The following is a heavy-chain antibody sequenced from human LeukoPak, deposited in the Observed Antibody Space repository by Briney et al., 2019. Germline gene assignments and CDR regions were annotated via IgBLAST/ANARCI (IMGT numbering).Heavy chain of an antibody. Sequence: GGSLRLSCAASGFTFSSYAMSWVRQAPGKGLEWVSAISGSGGSTYYADSVKGRFTISRDNSKNRLYLQMNSLRAEDTAVYCCAKEQSSGYRYYYYYMEVWGKGTTVTVSS. CDR1: GFTFSSYA. D-gene: IGHD6-13*01. CDR2: ISGSGGST. CDR3: AKEQSSGYRYYYYYMEV. J-gene: IGHJ6*03. V-gene: IGHV3-23*01.